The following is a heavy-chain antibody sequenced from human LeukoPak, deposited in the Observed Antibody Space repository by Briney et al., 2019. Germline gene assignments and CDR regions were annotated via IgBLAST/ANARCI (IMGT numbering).Heavy chain of an antibody. CDR2: ISGSGSGGST. Sequence: GGSLRLSCAASGFTFSSSAMSWVRQAPGKGLEWVSSISGSGSGGSTYYADSVKGRFTISRDDSKNTLYLQMNNLRAEDTAVYYCAKSGYNRFDYWGQGTLVTVSS. J-gene: IGHJ4*02. D-gene: IGHD5-24*01. V-gene: IGHV3-23*01. CDR1: GFTFSSSA. CDR3: AKSGYNRFDY.